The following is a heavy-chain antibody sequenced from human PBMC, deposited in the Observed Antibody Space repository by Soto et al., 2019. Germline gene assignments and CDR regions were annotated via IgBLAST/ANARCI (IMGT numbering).Heavy chain of an antibody. D-gene: IGHD2-2*02. Sequence: GGSLRLSCAASGVTFSSYWMHWVRQAPGKGLVWVSRINSDGSSTSYADSVKGRFTISRDNANNTLYLQMNSMRAEDTAVYYCARGGYCSSTSCYTESLWDYYYYGMDVWGQGTTVTVSS. CDR2: INSDGSST. V-gene: IGHV3-74*01. CDR1: GVTFSSYW. CDR3: ARGGYCSSTSCYTESLWDYYYYGMDV. J-gene: IGHJ6*02.